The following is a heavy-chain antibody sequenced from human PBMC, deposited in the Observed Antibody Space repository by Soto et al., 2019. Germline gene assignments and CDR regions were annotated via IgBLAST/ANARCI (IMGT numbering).Heavy chain of an antibody. Sequence: EVQLVESGGGLVQPGGSLRLSCAASGFTFSSYSMNWVRQAPGKGLEWVSYISSSSSTIYYADSVKGRFTISRDNAKNSLYLQMNSLRAEDTAVYYCARDEARYSGSYWSVYFDYWGQGTLVTVSS. CDR1: GFTFSSYS. V-gene: IGHV3-48*01. CDR2: ISSSSSTI. CDR3: ARDEARYSGSYWSVYFDY. J-gene: IGHJ4*02. D-gene: IGHD1-26*01.